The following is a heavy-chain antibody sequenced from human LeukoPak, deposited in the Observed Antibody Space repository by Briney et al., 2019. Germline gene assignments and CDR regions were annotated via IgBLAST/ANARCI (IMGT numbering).Heavy chain of an antibody. D-gene: IGHD6-19*01. CDR2: IKQDGSEK. CDR1: GFTFNSYW. V-gene: IGHV3-7*01. J-gene: IGHJ4*02. CDR3: ARVISVAGYDY. Sequence: GGSLRLSCAASGFTFNSYWMSWVRQAPGKGLEWVANIKQDGSEKYYVDSVKGRFTISRDNAKKSPYLQMNSLRAEDTAVYYCARVISVAGYDYWGQGTLVTVSS.